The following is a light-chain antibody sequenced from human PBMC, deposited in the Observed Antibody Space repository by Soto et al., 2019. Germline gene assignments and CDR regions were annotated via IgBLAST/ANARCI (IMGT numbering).Light chain of an antibody. J-gene: IGLJ2*01. CDR2: EVS. Sequence: QSALTQPPSASGSPGQSVTISCTGTSSDVGGYNYVSWYQQHPGKAPKLMIYEVSKRPSGVSDRFSGSKSGNTASLTVSGLQAGDEDDYYCSSYAGSNNYVVFGGGTKLTVL. V-gene: IGLV2-8*01. CDR3: SSYAGSNNYVV. CDR1: SSDVGGYNY.